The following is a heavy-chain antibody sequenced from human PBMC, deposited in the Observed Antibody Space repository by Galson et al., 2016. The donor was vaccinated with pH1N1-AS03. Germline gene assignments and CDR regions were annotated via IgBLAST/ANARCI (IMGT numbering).Heavy chain of an antibody. J-gene: IGHJ4*02. V-gene: IGHV1-69*04. Sequence: SVKVSCKASGGTFSTNGFTWVRQAPGQGLEWMGRIIPMLGRGNYAQKFQGRVTIIADISTSTTYMELSNLTSEDTAICYCARERDSSSSSIFVYWGQGTQVTVSS. CDR2: IIPMLGRG. D-gene: IGHD6-6*01. CDR3: ARERDSSSSSIFVY. CDR1: GGTFSTNG.